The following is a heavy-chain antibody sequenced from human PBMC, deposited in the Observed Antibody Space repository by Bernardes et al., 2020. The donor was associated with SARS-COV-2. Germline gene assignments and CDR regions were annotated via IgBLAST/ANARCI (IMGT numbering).Heavy chain of an antibody. CDR1: GFTFSSYW. CDR2: INSDGSST. D-gene: IGHD6-13*01. Sequence: GGSLRLSCAASGFTFSSYWMHWVRQAPGKGLVWVSRINSDGSSTTYADSVKGRFTISRDNAKNTLYLQMNNLRAEDTAVYYCARVGAQQLALREFDHWGQGTLVSVSS. V-gene: IGHV3-74*03. CDR3: ARVGAQQLALREFDH. J-gene: IGHJ4*02.